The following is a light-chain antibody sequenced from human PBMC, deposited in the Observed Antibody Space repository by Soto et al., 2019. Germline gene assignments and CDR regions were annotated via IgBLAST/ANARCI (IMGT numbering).Light chain of an antibody. J-gene: IGLJ2*01. CDR3: CSYVGISPPYVI. CDR1: SSDVGSYNL. CDR2: EVT. Sequence: QSVLTQPASVSGSPGQSITISCTGTSSDVGSYNLVSWYQQHPGKAPKLMIYEVTKRPSGISNRFSGSKSGNTASLTISGLKADDEADYYCCSYVGISPPYVIFGGGTKLTVL. V-gene: IGLV2-23*02.